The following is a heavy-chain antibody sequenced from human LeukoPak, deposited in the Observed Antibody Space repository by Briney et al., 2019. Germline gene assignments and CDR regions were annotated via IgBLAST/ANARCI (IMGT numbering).Heavy chain of an antibody. CDR1: GFTFSSYA. Sequence: GGSLRLSCVAFGFTFSSYATSWVRQAPGKGLGWVSAISGSGGSTYYADSVKGRFTSSRDNSKNTLYLQMNSLRAEDTAVYYCAKGATLPAAIWMGDYWGQGTLVTVSS. J-gene: IGHJ4*02. V-gene: IGHV3-23*01. CDR2: ISGSGGST. CDR3: AKGATLPAAIWMGDY. D-gene: IGHD2-2*02.